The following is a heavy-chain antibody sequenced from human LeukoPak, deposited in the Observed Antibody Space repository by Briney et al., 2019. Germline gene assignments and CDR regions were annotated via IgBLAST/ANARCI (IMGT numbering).Heavy chain of an antibody. V-gene: IGHV3-23*01. J-gene: IGHJ6*02. CDR3: AGARXHVXXXYGXDV. Sequence: GGSLRLSCAASGFTFSSYAMSWVRQAPGKGLEWVSAISGSGGSTYCADSVKGRFTISRDNSKNTLYLQMNSLRAEDTAVYYCAGARXHVXXXYGXDVWGQGXTVTVSS. CDR1: GFTFSSYA. CDR2: ISGSGGST.